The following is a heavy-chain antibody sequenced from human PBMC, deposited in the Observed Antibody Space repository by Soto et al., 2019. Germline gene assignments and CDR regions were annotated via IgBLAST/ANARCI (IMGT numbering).Heavy chain of an antibody. CDR1: GFTFSNYP. Sequence: QPGGSLRLSCAASGFTFSNYPMYWVRQAPGKGLEWVALISYDGSNKYYADSVKGRFTISRDNSKNTLYMQMNSLRAEDTAVYYCARHGIEVVPAAIRGNGFDPWGQGTLVTVSS. D-gene: IGHD2-2*02. J-gene: IGHJ5*02. V-gene: IGHV3-30-3*01. CDR2: ISYDGSNK. CDR3: ARHGIEVVPAAIRGNGFDP.